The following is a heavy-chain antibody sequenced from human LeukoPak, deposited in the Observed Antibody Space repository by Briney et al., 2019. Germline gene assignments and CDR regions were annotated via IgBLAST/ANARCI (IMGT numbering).Heavy chain of an antibody. J-gene: IGHJ4*02. CDR1: GGSISSSSYY. CDR2: IYYSGST. V-gene: IGHV4-39*07. CDR3: ARRGVIIRVFDY. Sequence: SETLSLTCTVSGGSISSSSYYWGWIRQPPGKGLEWIGSIYYSGSTYYNPSLKSRVTISVDTSKNQFSLKLSSVTAADTAVYYCARRGVIIRVFDYWGQGTLVTVSS. D-gene: IGHD3-10*01.